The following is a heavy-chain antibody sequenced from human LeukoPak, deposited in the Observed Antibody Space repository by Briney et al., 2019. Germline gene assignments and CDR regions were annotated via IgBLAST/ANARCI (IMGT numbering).Heavy chain of an antibody. V-gene: IGHV3-30*02. D-gene: IGHD6-13*01. CDR1: GFTFSSYG. J-gene: IGHJ5*02. Sequence: TGGSLRLSCAASGFTFSSYGMHWVRQAPGKGLEWVAFIRYDGSNKYYADSVKGRFTISRDNAKNSLYLQMNSLRAEDTAVYYCARGHSSSPNWFDPWGQGTLVTVSS. CDR3: ARGHSSSPNWFDP. CDR2: IRYDGSNK.